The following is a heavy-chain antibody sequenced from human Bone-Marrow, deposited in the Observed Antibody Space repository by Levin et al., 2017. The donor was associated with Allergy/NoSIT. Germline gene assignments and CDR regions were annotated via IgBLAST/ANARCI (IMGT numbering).Heavy chain of an antibody. J-gene: IGHJ5*01. CDR1: GFSFSDYS. CDR3: ARRTARTTYVDS. V-gene: IGHV3-21*06. CDR2: ISSPSSIYI. Sequence: GGSLRLSCVGSGFSFSDYSMSWVRQAPGKGLEWVSSISSPSSIYIYYADSVKGRFTISRDDAKNSLFLQMNSLPAEDTAVYFCARRTARTTYVDSWGQGTQVTVSS. D-gene: IGHD4-11*01.